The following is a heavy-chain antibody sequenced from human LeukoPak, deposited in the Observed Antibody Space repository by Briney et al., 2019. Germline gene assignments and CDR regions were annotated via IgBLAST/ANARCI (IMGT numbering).Heavy chain of an antibody. V-gene: IGHV4-4*07. CDR3: ARDPGYYYYMDV. CDR2: IYTSGST. J-gene: IGHJ6*03. CDR1: GGSISSYY. Sequence: PSETLSLTCTVSGGSISSYYWSWIRQPAGKGLGWIGRIYTSGSTNYNPSLKSRVTMSVDTSKNQFSLKLSSVTAADTAVYYCARDPGYYYYMDVWGKGTTVTVSS.